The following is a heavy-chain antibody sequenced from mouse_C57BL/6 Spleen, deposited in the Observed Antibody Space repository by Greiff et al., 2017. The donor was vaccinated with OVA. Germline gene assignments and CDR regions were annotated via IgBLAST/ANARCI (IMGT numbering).Heavy chain of an antibody. V-gene: IGHV5-17*01. J-gene: IGHJ4*01. CDR3: VPITTVVANYAMDY. D-gene: IGHD1-1*01. CDR1: GFTFSDYG. Sequence: EVQGVESGGGLVKPGGSLKLSCAASGFTFSDYGMHWVRQAPEKGLEWVAYISSGSSTIYYADTMKGRFTISRDNAKNTLFLQMTSLRSEDTAMYYCVPITTVVANYAMDYWGQGTSVTVSS. CDR2: ISSGSSTI.